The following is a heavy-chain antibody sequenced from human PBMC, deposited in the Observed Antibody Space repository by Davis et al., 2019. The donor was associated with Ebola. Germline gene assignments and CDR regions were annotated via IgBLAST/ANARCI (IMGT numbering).Heavy chain of an antibody. J-gene: IGHJ6*02. Sequence: SATLSLTCAVYGGSFSGYYWSWIRQPPGKGLEWIGEINHSGSTNYNPSLKSRVTISVDTSKNQFSLKLSSVTAADTAVYYCARGGVIAAAGNDDFYYYYGMDVWGQGTTVTVSS. D-gene: IGHD6-13*01. CDR3: ARGGVIAAAGNDDFYYYYGMDV. V-gene: IGHV4-34*01. CDR2: INHSGST. CDR1: GGSFSGYY.